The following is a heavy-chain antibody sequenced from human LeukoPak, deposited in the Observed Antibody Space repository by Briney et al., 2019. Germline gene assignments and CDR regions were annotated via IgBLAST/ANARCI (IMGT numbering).Heavy chain of an antibody. D-gene: IGHD5-24*01. CDR2: IYYSGST. Sequence: SETLSLTCTVSGGSISSYYWSWIRQPPGKGLEWIGSIYYSGSTYYNPSLKSRVTISVDTSKNQFSLKLSSVTAADTAVYYCASVEMATITGFDYWGQGTLVTVSS. J-gene: IGHJ4*02. CDR1: GGSISSYY. CDR3: ASVEMATITGFDY. V-gene: IGHV4-59*05.